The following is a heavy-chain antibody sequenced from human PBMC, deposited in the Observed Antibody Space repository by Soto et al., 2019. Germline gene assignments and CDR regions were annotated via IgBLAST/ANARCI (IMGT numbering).Heavy chain of an antibody. CDR1: GFTFSSYG. J-gene: IGHJ4*02. CDR3: AKEGMTSFDH. CDR2: ISYDGSNK. V-gene: IGHV3-30*18. Sequence: PGGSLRLSCAASGFTFSSYGMHWVRQAPGKGLEWVAVISYDGSNKYYADSVKGRFTISRDNSKNTLYLQMNSLRAEDTAVYYCAKEGMTSFDHWGQGTLVTVSS.